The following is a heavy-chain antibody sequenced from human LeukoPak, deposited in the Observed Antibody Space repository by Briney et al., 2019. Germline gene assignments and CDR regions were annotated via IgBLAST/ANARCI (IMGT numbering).Heavy chain of an antibody. J-gene: IGHJ6*02. V-gene: IGHV1-2*02. CDR2: INPNSGGT. CDR3: ASQTSADIVVVPAAAGYGMDV. CDR1: GYTFTGYY. Sequence: GASVKVSCKASGYTFTGYYMHWVRQAPGQGLEWMGWINPNSGGTNYAQKFQGRVTMTRDTSISTAHMELSRLRSDGTAVYYCASQTSADIVVVPAAAGYGMDVWGQGTTVTVSS. D-gene: IGHD2-2*01.